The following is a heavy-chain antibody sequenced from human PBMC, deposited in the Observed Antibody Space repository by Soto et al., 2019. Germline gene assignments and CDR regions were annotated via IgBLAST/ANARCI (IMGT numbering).Heavy chain of an antibody. V-gene: IGHV3-23*01. CDR2: FSGSSGNT. CDR3: ARWNGYGDS. CDR1: GFSISTYG. Sequence: GGSLRLSCAASGFSISTYGLTWVRQAPGKGLEWVSGFSGSSGNTYYADSVKGRFTISRDNSKNTVYLQMNSLRAEDTAVYYCARWNGYGDSWGQGTLVTVSS. D-gene: IGHD1-1*01. J-gene: IGHJ4*02.